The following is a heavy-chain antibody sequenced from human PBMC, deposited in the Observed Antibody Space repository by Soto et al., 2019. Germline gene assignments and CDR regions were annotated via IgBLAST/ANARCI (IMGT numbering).Heavy chain of an antibody. CDR1: GGSVSSTSYY. V-gene: IGHV4-61*01. Sequence: SETLSLTCTVSGGSVSSTSYYWTWIRQPPGKGLEWIGYIHSSGSTNYNPSLQSRVTISVDTSKNHFSLELTSVTAADTAVYYCARAWEHHYLDYWSQGALVTVS. CDR2: IHSSGST. CDR3: ARAWEHHYLDY. D-gene: IGHD1-26*01. J-gene: IGHJ4*02.